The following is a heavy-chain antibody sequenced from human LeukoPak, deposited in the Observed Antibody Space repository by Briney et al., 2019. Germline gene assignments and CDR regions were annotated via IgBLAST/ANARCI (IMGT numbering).Heavy chain of an antibody. Sequence: GGSLRLSCGAPGFTFSRDWMSWVRQAPGKGLEWVANIKQDGSEKNYVDSVKGRFTISRDNAKNSLYLQMNSLRAEDTAVYYCASSVAVAGSFDYWGQGTLVTVSS. J-gene: IGHJ4*02. CDR3: ASSVAVAGSFDY. CDR2: IKQDGSEK. CDR1: GFTFSRDW. D-gene: IGHD6-19*01. V-gene: IGHV3-7*01.